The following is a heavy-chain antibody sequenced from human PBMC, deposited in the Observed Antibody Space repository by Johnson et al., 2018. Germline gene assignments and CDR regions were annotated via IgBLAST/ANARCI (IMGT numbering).Heavy chain of an antibody. CDR1: GFTFNNYA. CDR2: ISGSGGAT. D-gene: IGHD1-1*01. CDR3: AKDLKKLSLSRAFDI. V-gene: IGHV3-23*04. Sequence: VQLVQSGGGLVQPGGSLRLSCGASGFTFNNYALTWVRQAPGKGLEWVSGISGSGGATFYAKSVKGRFTISRDKSKNTVYLQMQSLRAEDTALYYCAKDLKKLSLSRAFDIWGQGTMVTVSS. J-gene: IGHJ3*02.